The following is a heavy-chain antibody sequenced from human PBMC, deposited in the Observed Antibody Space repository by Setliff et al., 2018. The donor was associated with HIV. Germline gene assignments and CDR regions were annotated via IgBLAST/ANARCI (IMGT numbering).Heavy chain of an antibody. CDR3: ARHLAENSGYDFGIFDY. CDR2: IYYSGST. Sequence: SETLSLTCTVSGGSISSGGYYWSWIRQHPGKGLEWIGYIYYSGSTYYNPSLKSRVTISVDTSKNQFSLKLSSVTAADTAVYYCARHLAENSGYDFGIFDYWGQGTLVTVSS. CDR1: GGSISSGGYY. V-gene: IGHV4-31*03. J-gene: IGHJ4*02. D-gene: IGHD5-12*01.